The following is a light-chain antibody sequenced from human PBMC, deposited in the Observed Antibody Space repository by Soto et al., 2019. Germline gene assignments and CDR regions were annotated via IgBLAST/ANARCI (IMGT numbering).Light chain of an antibody. CDR1: SSDVGGYKF. V-gene: IGLV2-14*01. CDR3: SSFRSGSTL. Sequence: QSALTQPPSASGSPGQSVTISCTGTSSDVGGYKFVSWYQQHPGKAPKLIIYEVSNRPSGVSNRFSGSKSGNTASLTISGLQAEDEADYYCSSFRSGSTLFGTGTKLTVL. CDR2: EVS. J-gene: IGLJ1*01.